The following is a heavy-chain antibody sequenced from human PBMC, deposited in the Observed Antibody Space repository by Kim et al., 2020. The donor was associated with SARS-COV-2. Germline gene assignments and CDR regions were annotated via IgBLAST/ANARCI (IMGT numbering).Heavy chain of an antibody. V-gene: IGHV3-23*01. D-gene: IGHD3-3*01. CDR1: GFTFSSYA. CDR3: AKDPITIFGVVISSGMDV. Sequence: GGSLRLSCAASGFTFSSYAMSWVRQAPGKGLEWVSAISGSGGSTYYADSVKGRFTISRDNSKNTLYLQMNSLRAEDTAVYYCAKDPITIFGVVISSGMDVWGQGTTVTVSS. CDR2: ISGSGGST. J-gene: IGHJ6*02.